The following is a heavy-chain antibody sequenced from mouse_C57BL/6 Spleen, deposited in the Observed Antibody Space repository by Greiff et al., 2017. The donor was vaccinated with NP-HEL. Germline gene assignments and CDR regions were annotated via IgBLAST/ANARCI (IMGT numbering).Heavy chain of an antibody. D-gene: IGHD3-2*02. V-gene: IGHV1-55*01. Sequence: QVQLQQPGAALVKPGASVKMSCKASGYTFTSYWITWVRQRPGQGLAWIGDIYPGSGSNNYNEKFKSKATLTVDTSSSTAYMQLSSRTSVDSAVYYCARGKGQLRLYFDYWGQGTTLTVSS. CDR2: IYPGSGSN. CDR3: ARGKGQLRLYFDY. J-gene: IGHJ2*01. CDR1: GYTFTSYW.